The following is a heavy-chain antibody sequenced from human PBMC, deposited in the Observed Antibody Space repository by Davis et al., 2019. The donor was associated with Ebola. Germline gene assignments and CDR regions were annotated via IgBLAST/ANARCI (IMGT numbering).Heavy chain of an antibody. Sequence: ASVKVSCKASGNTFTSYGLHWVRQAPGERLEWMGWINGGDGNTYYSQKFQGRVTLTRDTSATTAYMELSSLGSGDTAVYYCARDAPGYVNDYWGQGILVTVSS. J-gene: IGHJ4*02. CDR3: ARDAPGYVNDY. D-gene: IGHD5-12*01. V-gene: IGHV1-3*01. CDR2: INGGDGNT. CDR1: GNTFTSYG.